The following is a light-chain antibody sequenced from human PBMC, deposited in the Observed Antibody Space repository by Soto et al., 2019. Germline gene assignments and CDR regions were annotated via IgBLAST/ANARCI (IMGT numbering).Light chain of an antibody. J-gene: IGKJ2*01. Sequence: EIVMTQSPATLSVSPGERATLSCRASQSVSSNLAWYQQKPGQAPRILIYGASTRATGIPARFSGSGSGTEFTLTISSLQSEDFAVYYCQQYNNWPPENTFGQGTKLEIK. V-gene: IGKV3-15*01. CDR2: GAS. CDR1: QSVSSN. CDR3: QQYNNWPPENT.